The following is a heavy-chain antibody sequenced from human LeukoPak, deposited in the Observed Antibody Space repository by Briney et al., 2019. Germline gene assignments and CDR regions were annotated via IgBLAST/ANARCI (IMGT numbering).Heavy chain of an antibody. CDR2: VTGSGANT. J-gene: IGHJ4*02. CDR1: GFTFSSYA. CDR3: ARDFMWLVDY. D-gene: IGHD6-19*01. V-gene: IGHV3-23*01. Sequence: GGSLRLSCAASGFTFSSYAMNWVRQAPGKGLEWVSSVTGSGANTYFADSVKGRFTISRDKSNNTLFLQMDSLRVEDTAVYYCARDFMWLVDYWGQGTLAIVSS.